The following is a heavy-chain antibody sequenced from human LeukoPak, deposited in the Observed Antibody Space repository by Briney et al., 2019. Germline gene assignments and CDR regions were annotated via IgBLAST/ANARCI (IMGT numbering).Heavy chain of an antibody. D-gene: IGHD3-9*01. J-gene: IGHJ4*02. CDR1: GYTLTESS. CDR3: ATISYGILTGHEKFFDY. CDR2: FDPEDGET. Sequence: ASVKVSCKVSGYTLTESSMHWVRQAPGKGLEWMGGFDPEDGETIYAQKFQGRVTMTEDTSTDTAYMELSSLRSEDTAVYYCATISYGILTGHEKFFDYWGQGTLVTVSS. V-gene: IGHV1-24*01.